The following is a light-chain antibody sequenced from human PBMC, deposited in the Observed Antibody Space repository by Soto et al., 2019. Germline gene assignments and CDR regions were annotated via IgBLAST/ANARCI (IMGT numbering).Light chain of an antibody. V-gene: IGKV1-17*01. CDR2: AAS. Sequence: DIQMTQSPSSLSASVGDRVTITCRASQGIRNDLGWFQQNPGKAPNRLIYAASSLQSGGPSRFSGRGSWTEFTLTVSSLQPEDLATYYCLQQSSYPPLTFGGRTRVEIK. CDR3: LQQSSYPPLT. CDR1: QGIRND. J-gene: IGKJ4*01.